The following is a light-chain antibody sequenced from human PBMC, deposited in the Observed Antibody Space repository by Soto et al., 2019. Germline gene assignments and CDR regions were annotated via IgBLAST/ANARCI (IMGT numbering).Light chain of an antibody. J-gene: IGKJ1*01. Sequence: DIQLTQSPSFLSAIVGDRVTITCRASQDVRSYLAWYQQKPGRAPKLLIYSASTLQDGVPSRFSGSGSGTEFTLTIASLQSEDFATYYCQNLNGSPQTFGQGTKV. CDR2: SAS. CDR1: QDVRSY. CDR3: QNLNGSPQT. V-gene: IGKV1-9*01.